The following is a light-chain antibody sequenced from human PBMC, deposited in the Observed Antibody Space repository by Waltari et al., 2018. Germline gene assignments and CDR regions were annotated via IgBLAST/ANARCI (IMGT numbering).Light chain of an antibody. CDR1: QSIGLY. V-gene: IGKV1-39*01. Sequence: DIQMTQSPSSLSASVGDRVTITCRASQSIGLYLNWYQQKPGKGPELLIYAASSLQTGVPSRFSGSGSGTEFTLPISSVQPEDVATYYCQQYLLFWTFGQGTRVEIK. CDR2: AAS. CDR3: QQYLLFWT. J-gene: IGKJ1*01.